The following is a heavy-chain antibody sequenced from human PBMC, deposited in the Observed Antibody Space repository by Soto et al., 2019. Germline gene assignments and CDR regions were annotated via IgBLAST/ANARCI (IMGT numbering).Heavy chain of an antibody. CDR1: GFTFNDYW. Sequence: PGGSLRLSCAASGFTFNDYWMTWVRQAPGKGLEWVANIKEDEREKYYVDSVRGRFTISRDNAKNSLFLQMNSLRAEDTAVYYCAKVTTPTYSSGWTDYWGQGTLVTVSS. CDR3: AKVTTPTYSSGWTDY. D-gene: IGHD6-19*01. CDR2: IKEDEREK. V-gene: IGHV3-7*01. J-gene: IGHJ4*02.